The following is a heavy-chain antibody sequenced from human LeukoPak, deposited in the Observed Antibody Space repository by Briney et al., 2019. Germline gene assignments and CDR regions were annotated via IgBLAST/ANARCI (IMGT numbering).Heavy chain of an antibody. CDR3: ARRRFPGTFDY. Sequence: SETLSFTGTVSGGSISSTSYYWGWIRQSPGRGREWIANIYYSGGTYYNPSLESRVTMSVDTSKNQFYLKLSSVTAADTAMYYCARRRFPGTFDYWGQGALVTVSS. D-gene: IGHD6-13*01. CDR2: IYYSGGT. CDR1: GGSISSTSYY. J-gene: IGHJ4*02. V-gene: IGHV4-39*07.